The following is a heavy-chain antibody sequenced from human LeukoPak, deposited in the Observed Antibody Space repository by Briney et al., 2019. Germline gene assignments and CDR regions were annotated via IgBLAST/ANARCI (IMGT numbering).Heavy chain of an antibody. J-gene: IGHJ4*02. CDR1: GFTFSSYW. Sequence: PGGSLRLSCAASGFTFSSYWMHWVRQAPGKGLVWVSRINSDGSSTSYADSVKGRFTISRDNAKNTLYPQMNSLRAEDTAVYYCAREGYGDYVFLWGQGTLVTVSS. CDR3: AREGYGDYVFL. V-gene: IGHV3-74*01. CDR2: INSDGSST. D-gene: IGHD4-17*01.